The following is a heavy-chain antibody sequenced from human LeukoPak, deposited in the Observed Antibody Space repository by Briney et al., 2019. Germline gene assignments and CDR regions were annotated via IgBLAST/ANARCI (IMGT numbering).Heavy chain of an antibody. CDR2: TNDDGSEK. CDR3: LREEGA. V-gene: IGHV3-7*01. CDR1: GFSFSSHW. Sequence: GGSLRLSCAGSGFSFSSHWMSWVRQAPGKGLEWVANTNDDGSEKNYVDSVKGRFTISRDNAKKSLFLRMNSLRADDTAVYFCLREEGAWGQGTLVTVSS. D-gene: IGHD3-16*01. J-gene: IGHJ5*02.